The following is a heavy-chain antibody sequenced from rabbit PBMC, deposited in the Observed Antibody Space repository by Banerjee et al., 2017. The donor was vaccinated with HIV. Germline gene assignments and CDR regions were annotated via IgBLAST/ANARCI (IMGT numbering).Heavy chain of an antibody. CDR2: INTSTGNN. CDR3: ARAGDDNSSDYWIRIWDL. Sequence: QQQLEESGGGLVKPEGSLTLSCTASGFSFSNKYVMCWVRQAPGKGLEWIACINTSTGNNVYAIWAKGRFTISKTSSTTVTLQMTSLTAADTATYFCARAGDDNSSDYWIRIWDLWGPGTLVTVS. D-gene: IGHD1-1*01. J-gene: IGHJ4*01. V-gene: IGHV1S45*01. CDR1: GFSFSNKYV.